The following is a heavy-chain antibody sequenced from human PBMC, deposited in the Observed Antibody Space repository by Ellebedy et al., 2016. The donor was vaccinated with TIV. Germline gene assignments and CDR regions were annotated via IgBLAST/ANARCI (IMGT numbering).Heavy chain of an antibody. J-gene: IGHJ3*02. CDR2: IRSKTYGGTT. CDR1: GFTFGDYA. Sequence: PGGSLRLSCTASGFTFGDYAMSWVRQAPGKGLEWVVFIRSKTYGGTTEYAASVRGRFTISRDDSKSIAYLQMKSLKTEDTAVYYCTRGFYGDYVSPFEIWGQGTMVTVSS. D-gene: IGHD4-17*01. CDR3: TRGFYGDYVSPFEI. V-gene: IGHV3-49*04.